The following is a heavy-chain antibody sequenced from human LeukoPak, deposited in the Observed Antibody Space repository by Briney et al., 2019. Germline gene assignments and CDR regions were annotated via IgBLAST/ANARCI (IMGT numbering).Heavy chain of an antibody. V-gene: IGHV3-30*02. CDR1: GFTFSTYG. Sequence: GGSLRLSCVASGFTFSTYGMHWVRQAPGKGLEGVAKIGSDDSNKHYADSVKGRFTISRDNSKNTLYLQMNSLRAEDTTVYYCAKDSQWGKVGTKGGYFDYWGQGTLVTVSS. D-gene: IGHD1-26*01. J-gene: IGHJ4*02. CDR2: IGSDDSNK. CDR3: AKDSQWGKVGTKGGYFDY.